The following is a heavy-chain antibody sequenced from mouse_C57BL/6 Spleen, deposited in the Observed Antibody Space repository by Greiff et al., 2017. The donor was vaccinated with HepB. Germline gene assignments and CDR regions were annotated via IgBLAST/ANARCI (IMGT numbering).Heavy chain of an antibody. V-gene: IGHV5-6*01. CDR2: ISSGGSYT. CDR3: ARGDSSGYYY. CDR1: GFTFSSYG. J-gene: IGHJ2*01. Sequence: EVQLVESGGDLVKPGGSLKLSCAASGFTFSSYGMSWVRQTPDKRLEWVATISSGGSYTYYPDSVKGRFTISRDNAKNTLYLQMSSLKSEDTAMYYCARGDSSGYYYWGQGTTLTVSS. D-gene: IGHD3-2*02.